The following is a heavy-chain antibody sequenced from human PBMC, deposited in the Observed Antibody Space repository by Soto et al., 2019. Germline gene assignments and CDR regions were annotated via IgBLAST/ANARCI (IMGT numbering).Heavy chain of an antibody. J-gene: IGHJ4*02. CDR1: GGTFSSYA. Sequence: QVQLVQSGAEVKKPGSSVKVSCKASGGTFSSYAISWVRQAPGQGLEWMGGIIPIFGTANYAQKFQGRVTVTAAESPSTAYLEPSSLSSADTAVYYCAIGGGSSGWGRVYYWGPGTLVTLSS. V-gene: IGHV1-69*12. CDR3: AIGGGSSGWGRVYY. CDR2: IIPIFGTA. D-gene: IGHD3-16*01.